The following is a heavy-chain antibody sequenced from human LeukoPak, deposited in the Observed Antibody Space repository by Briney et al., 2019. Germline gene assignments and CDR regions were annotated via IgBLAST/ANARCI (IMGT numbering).Heavy chain of an antibody. CDR3: ARVGYYDSSGYYRVDY. CDR2: ISSSSSYI. J-gene: IGHJ4*02. Sequence: PGGSLRLSCAASGFTFSSYSMNWVRQAPWKGLEWVSSISSSSSYIYYADSVKGRFTISRDNAKNSLYLQMNSLRAEDTAVYYCARVGYYDSSGYYRVDYWGQGTLVTVSS. CDR1: GFTFSSYS. V-gene: IGHV3-21*01. D-gene: IGHD3-22*01.